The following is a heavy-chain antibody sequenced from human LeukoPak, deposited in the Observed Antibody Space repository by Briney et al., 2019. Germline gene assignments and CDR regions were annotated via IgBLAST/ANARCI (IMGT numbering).Heavy chain of an antibody. Sequence: PSETLSLTCTVSGGSISSYYWSWIRQPAGKGLEWIGRIYTSGSTNYNPSLKSRVTMSVDTSKNQFSLKLSSVTAADTAVYYCARHYRKLRFLEWLARSWFDPWGQGTLVTVSS. D-gene: IGHD3-3*01. CDR1: GGSISSYY. CDR3: ARHYRKLRFLEWLARSWFDP. J-gene: IGHJ5*02. V-gene: IGHV4-4*07. CDR2: IYTSGST.